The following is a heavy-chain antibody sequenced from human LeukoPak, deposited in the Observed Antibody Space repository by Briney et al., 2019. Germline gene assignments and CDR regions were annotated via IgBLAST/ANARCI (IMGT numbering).Heavy chain of an antibody. CDR3: ARGLVLYDSSGYSYSWFDP. V-gene: IGHV3-20*01. D-gene: IGHD3-22*01. J-gene: IGHJ5*02. CDR2: INWNGGST. CDR1: GFTFDDYG. Sequence: GGSLRLSCAASGFTFDDYGMSWVRQAPGKGLEWVSGINWNGGSTGYADSVKGRFTISRDNAKHSLYLQLNSPRAEDTALYHCARGLVLYDSSGYSYSWFDPWRQGTLVTVSS.